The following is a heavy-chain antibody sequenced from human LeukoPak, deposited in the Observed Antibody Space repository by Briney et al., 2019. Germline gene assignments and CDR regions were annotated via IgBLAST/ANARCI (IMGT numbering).Heavy chain of an antibody. V-gene: IGHV3-53*01. CDR3: ARDLVAVAGLVRDY. J-gene: IGHJ4*02. D-gene: IGHD6-19*01. CDR2: IYSSGST. Sequence: PGGSLRLSCAASGFAVSSNYMSWVRQAPGKGLEWVSVIYSSGSTYYADSVKGRFTISRDNAKNSLYLQMNSLRAEDTAVYYCARDLVAVAGLVRDYWGQGTLVTVSS. CDR1: GFAVSSNY.